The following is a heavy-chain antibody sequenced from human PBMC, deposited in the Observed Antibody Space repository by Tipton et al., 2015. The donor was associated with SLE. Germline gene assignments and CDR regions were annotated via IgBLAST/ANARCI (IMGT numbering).Heavy chain of an antibody. J-gene: IGHJ4*02. D-gene: IGHD2-8*01. CDR1: GYTSTRYD. CDR2: MNPNSGTT. CDR3: ARGPILYPRDY. Sequence: QSGAEVKKPGASVTVSCKASGYTSTRYDINWVRQATGQGLEWMGWMNPNSGTTGYAQKVQGRVTMTRNTSISTAYMELSSLRSEDTAVYYCARGPILYPRDYWCQAPLVTVSS. V-gene: IGHV1-8*01.